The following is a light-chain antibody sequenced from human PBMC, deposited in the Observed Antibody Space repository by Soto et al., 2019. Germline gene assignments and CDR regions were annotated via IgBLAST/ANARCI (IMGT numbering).Light chain of an antibody. Sequence: QSALTQPACVSGCPGQSITISCTGSGRDIGAYDYVSWYQQHPGKAPKLLIYGVKNRPSGVSYRFSASKSAFTASLTISGLQAEDEAHYYCSSYTTSYFYVFGPGTKVTVL. V-gene: IGLV2-14*01. CDR3: SSYTTSYFYV. CDR2: GVK. J-gene: IGLJ1*01. CDR1: GRDIGAYDY.